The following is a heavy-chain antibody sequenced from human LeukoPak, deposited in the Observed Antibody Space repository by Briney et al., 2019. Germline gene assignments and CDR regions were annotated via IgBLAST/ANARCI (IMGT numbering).Heavy chain of an antibody. D-gene: IGHD6-6*01. Sequence: GGSLRLSCAASGFTFSSYGMHWVRQAPGKGLEWVAVIWYDGSNKYYADSVKGRFTISRDNSKNTLYLQMNSLRAEDTAVYYCXXXXXSSSLGYFDYWGQGTLVTVSS. CDR1: GFTFSSYG. J-gene: IGHJ4*02. CDR3: XXXXXSSSLGYFDY. V-gene: IGHV3-33*01. CDR2: IWYDGSNK.